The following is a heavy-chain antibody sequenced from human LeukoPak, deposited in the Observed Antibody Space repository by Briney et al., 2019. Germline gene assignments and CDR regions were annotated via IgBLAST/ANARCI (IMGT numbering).Heavy chain of an antibody. CDR3: AGRSRLTFFFGF. V-gene: IGHV4-39*07. D-gene: IGHD6-13*01. Sequence: PETLSLTCTVSTDSISSSGHHWGWIRQSPGKGLEWIGSRYSGRTTYYNPSLKSRVTISVDTSKNQFSLKLSSVTAADTAVYYCAGRSRLTFFFGFWGQGTLVTGSS. J-gene: IGHJ4*02. CDR2: RYSGRTT. CDR1: TDSISSSGHH.